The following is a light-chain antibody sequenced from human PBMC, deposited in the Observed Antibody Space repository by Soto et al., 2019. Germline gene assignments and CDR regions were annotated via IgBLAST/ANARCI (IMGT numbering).Light chain of an antibody. CDR2: GTS. CDR1: QSVNTNY. Sequence: ESVLTQSPGTLFLSPGEKATVSCRASQSVNTNYLAWYQQKPGQAPRLLIYGTSTRATGIPVRFSGSGSGTDFTLTISRLEPEDFAVYYCQQYGGSPAYTFGQGTKLEIK. V-gene: IGKV3-20*01. J-gene: IGKJ2*01. CDR3: QQYGGSPAYT.